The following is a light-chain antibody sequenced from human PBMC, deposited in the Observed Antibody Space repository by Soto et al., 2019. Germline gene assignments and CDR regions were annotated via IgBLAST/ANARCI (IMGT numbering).Light chain of an antibody. CDR2: EVR. CDR1: SSDVGGYNH. Sequence: QSALTQPASVSGSPGQSITISCTGTSSDVGGYNHVSWYQQHPGKAPKLIIYEVRNRPSGVSNRLSGSKSGNTASLTISGLQADDEADYYCCSYTSSSTLFGTGTKVTVL. J-gene: IGLJ1*01. V-gene: IGLV2-14*01. CDR3: CSYTSSSTL.